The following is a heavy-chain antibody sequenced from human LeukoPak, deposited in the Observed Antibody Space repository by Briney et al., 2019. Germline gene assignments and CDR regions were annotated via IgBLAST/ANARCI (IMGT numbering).Heavy chain of an antibody. D-gene: IGHD4-11*01. CDR1: GGSISSSSYY. V-gene: IGHV4-39*01. Sequence: SETLSLTCTVSGGSISSSSYYWGWLRQPPGKGLEWIGSIYYSGSTYYNPSLKSRVTISVDTSKNQFSLKLSSVTAADTAVYYCARGQTTVTRAWFDPWGQGTLVTVSS. CDR2: IYYSGST. CDR3: ARGQTTVTRAWFDP. J-gene: IGHJ5*02.